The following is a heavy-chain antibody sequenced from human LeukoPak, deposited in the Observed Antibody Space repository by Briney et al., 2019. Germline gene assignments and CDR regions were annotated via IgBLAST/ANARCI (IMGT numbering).Heavy chain of an antibody. CDR1: GITFSSYG. CDR2: IIKDGSVK. D-gene: IGHD2-15*01. J-gene: IGHJ4*02. Sequence: PGGSLRLSCVAFGITFSSYGMSWVRQAPGKGLEWLANIIKDGSVKYYLHSLKGRFTISRDNATGSLYLQMNSLGAEDTAVYYCARRYCSGGSCYSVDYWGQGTLVTVSS. V-gene: IGHV3-7*01. CDR3: ARRYCSGGSCYSVDY.